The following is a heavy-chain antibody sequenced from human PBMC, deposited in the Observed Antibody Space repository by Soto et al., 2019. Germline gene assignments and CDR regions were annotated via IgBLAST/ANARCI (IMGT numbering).Heavy chain of an antibody. Sequence: PGGSLRLSCAASGFTFSSYGMHWVRQAPGKGLEWVAVISYDGSNKYYADSVKGRFTISRDNSKNTLYLQMNSLSAEDTAVYYCAKEVVAPTGWFDPWGQGTLVTVSS. V-gene: IGHV3-30*18. CDR2: ISYDGSNK. J-gene: IGHJ5*02. CDR3: AKEVVAPTGWFDP. D-gene: IGHD2-21*01. CDR1: GFTFSSYG.